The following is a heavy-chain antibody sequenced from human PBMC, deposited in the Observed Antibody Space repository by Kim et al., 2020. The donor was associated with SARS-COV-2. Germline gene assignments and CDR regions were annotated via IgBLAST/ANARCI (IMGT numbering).Heavy chain of an antibody. D-gene: IGHD1-26*01. CDR3: ARDEWELPEDY. CDR2: INPSGGST. Sequence: ASVKVSCKASGYTFTSYYMHWVRQAPGQGLEWMGIINPSGGSTSYAQKFQGRVTMTRDTSTSTVYMEMSSLRSEDTAVYYCARDEWELPEDYWGQGTLVTVSS. V-gene: IGHV1-46*01. J-gene: IGHJ4*02. CDR1: GYTFTSYY.